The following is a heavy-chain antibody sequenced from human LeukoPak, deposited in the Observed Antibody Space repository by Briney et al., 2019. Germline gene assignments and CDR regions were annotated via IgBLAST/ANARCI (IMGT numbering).Heavy chain of an antibody. CDR1: GFTFSSYS. CDR3: ARGFELGANGYFDY. CDR2: ISSSSSTI. V-gene: IGHV3-48*04. D-gene: IGHD1-26*01. Sequence: GGSLRLSCAASGFTFSSYSMNWVRQAPGKGLEWVSYISSSSSTIYYADSVKGRFTISRDNAKNSLYLQMNSLRAEDTAVYYCARGFELGANGYFDYWRQGTLVTVST. J-gene: IGHJ4*02.